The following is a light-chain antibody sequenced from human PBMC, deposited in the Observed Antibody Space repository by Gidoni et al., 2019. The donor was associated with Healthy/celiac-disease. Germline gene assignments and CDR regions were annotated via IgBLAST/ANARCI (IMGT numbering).Light chain of an antibody. CDR2: SNN. Sequence: QSVLPQPPSASGTPGPRDTIPCSGSSTNIGSNTVNWYQQLPGTAPKLLIYSNNQRPSGVPDRFSGSKSGTSASLAISGLQAEDEADYYCAAWDDSLNGLVFGGGTKLTVL. CDR3: AAWDDSLNGLV. V-gene: IGLV1-44*01. J-gene: IGLJ2*01. CDR1: STNIGSNT.